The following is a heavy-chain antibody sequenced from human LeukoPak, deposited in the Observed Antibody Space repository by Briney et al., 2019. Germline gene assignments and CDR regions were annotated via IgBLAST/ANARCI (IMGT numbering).Heavy chain of an antibody. J-gene: IGHJ3*02. CDR1: GGTFSSYA. CDR2: IIPILGIA. V-gene: IGHV1-69*04. CDR3: ASLSAGSAAAGTDAFDI. Sequence: GASVKVSCKASGGTFSSYAISWVRQAPGQGLEWMGRIIPILGIANYAQKFQGRVTITADKSTSTAHMELSSLRSEDTAVYYCASLSAGSAAAGTDAFDIWGQGTMVTVSS. D-gene: IGHD6-13*01.